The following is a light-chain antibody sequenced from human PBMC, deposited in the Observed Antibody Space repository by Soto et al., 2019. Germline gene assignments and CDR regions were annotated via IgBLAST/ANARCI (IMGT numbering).Light chain of an antibody. CDR3: QQYNNWPPIT. CDR2: GAL. Sequence: EIVMTQSPGTLSVSLGERATLSCRASQSIGTNLAWYQHQSGQAPRLLIYGALSRAPGIPDRFSGSGSGTDFTLTISSLQSEDFGVYYCQQYNNWPPITFGQGTRLEIK. V-gene: IGKV3-15*01. CDR1: QSIGTN. J-gene: IGKJ5*01.